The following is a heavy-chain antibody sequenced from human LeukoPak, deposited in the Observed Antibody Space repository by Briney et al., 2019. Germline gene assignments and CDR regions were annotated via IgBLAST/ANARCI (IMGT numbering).Heavy chain of an antibody. Sequence: SETLSLTCTVSGGTISSYYWSWIRQPPGKGLEWIGYIYNSGSTNYNHSLKRRLIISADTSKNQFSLKLSSVTAADTAVYYCAREYYGSGSYVIDYWGQGTLVTVSS. CDR3: AREYYGSGSYVIDY. V-gene: IGHV4-59*01. CDR2: IYNSGST. J-gene: IGHJ4*02. CDR1: GGTISSYY. D-gene: IGHD3-10*01.